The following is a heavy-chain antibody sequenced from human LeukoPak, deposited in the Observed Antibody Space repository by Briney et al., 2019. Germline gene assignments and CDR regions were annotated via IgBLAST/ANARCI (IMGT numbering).Heavy chain of an antibody. CDR3: AKDGGRYYYDSIDY. CDR1: GFTFSSYG. V-gene: IGHV3-33*06. J-gene: IGHJ4*02. CDR2: IWYDGSNK. Sequence: PGRSLRLSCAASGFTFSSYGMHWVRQAPGKGLEWVAVIWYDGSNKYYADSVKGRFTISRDNSKNTLYLQMNSLRAEDTAVYYCAKDGGRYYYDSIDYWGQGTLVTVSS. D-gene: IGHD3-22*01.